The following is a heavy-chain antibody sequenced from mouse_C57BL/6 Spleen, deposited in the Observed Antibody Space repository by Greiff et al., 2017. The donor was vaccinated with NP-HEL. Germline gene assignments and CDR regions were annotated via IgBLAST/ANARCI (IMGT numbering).Heavy chain of an antibody. CDR3: AREGPWFYAMDY. Sequence: EVHLVESGPGLVKPSQSLSLTCSVTGYSITSGYYWNWIRQFPGNKLEWMGYISYDGSNNYNPSLKNRISITRDTSKNQFFLKLNSVTTEDTATYYCAREGPWFYAMDYWGQGTSVTVSS. CDR1: GYSITSGYY. D-gene: IGHD2-2*01. CDR2: ISYDGSN. J-gene: IGHJ4*01. V-gene: IGHV3-6*01.